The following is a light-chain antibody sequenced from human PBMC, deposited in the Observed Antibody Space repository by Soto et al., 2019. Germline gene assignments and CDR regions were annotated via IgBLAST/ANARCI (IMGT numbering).Light chain of an antibody. J-gene: IGKJ1*01. V-gene: IGKV3-20*01. CDR1: QSVSSN. CDR2: DAS. CDR3: QQSGSPPRT. Sequence: TQTPDTLSVSPGERATLSCRASQSVSSNLAWYQQKPGQAPRLLIYDASSRATGIPDRFSGSGSGADFTLTISILEPEDFTVYCCQQSGSPPRTFGQGTKVDIK.